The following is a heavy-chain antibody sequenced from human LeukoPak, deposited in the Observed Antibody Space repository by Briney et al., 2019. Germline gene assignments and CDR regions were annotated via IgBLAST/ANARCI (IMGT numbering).Heavy chain of an antibody. Sequence: GGSLRLSCAASGFTFSDCYMSWIGQAPGKGLECVSYISSDSSTIYYADSVKGRFTISRDNAKNSLFLQMNSLRAEDTAVYYCARVASITMICDFWGQGTLVTVSS. D-gene: IGHD3-22*01. CDR2: ISSDSSTI. CDR3: ARVASITMICDF. J-gene: IGHJ4*02. V-gene: IGHV3-11*04. CDR1: GFTFSDCY.